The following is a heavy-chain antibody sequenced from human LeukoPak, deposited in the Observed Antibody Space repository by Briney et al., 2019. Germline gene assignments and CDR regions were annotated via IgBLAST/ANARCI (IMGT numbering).Heavy chain of an antibody. V-gene: IGHV3-23*01. CDR2: ISGSGGST. CDR1: GFTFSSYA. CDR3: AKDLYYDSSGAIDY. D-gene: IGHD3-22*01. J-gene: IGHJ4*02. Sequence: GGSLRLSCAASGFTFSSYAMSWVRQAPGKGLEWVSAISGSGGSTYYADSAEGRFTISRDNSKNTLYLQMNSLRAEDTAVYYCAKDLYYDSSGAIDYWGQGTLVAVSS.